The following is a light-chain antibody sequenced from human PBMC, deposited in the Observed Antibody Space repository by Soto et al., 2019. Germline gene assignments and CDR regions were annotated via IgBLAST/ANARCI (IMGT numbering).Light chain of an antibody. CDR3: QQYHSWHPLT. Sequence: MTQSPATLSVSPGERATLSCRASQSVSSNLAWYQQKPVQAPRPLIYGASTRATGIPARFSGSGSGTEFTLTISSLQSEDFAVCYCQQYHSWHPLTFGRGTKVDIK. V-gene: IGKV3-15*01. CDR2: GAS. J-gene: IGKJ1*01. CDR1: QSVSSN.